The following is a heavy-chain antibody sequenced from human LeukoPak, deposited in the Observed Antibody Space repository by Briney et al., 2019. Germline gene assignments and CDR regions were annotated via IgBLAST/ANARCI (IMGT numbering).Heavy chain of an antibody. CDR2: ISSSSSYI. CDR3: ARAGSGYRSWFDP. D-gene: IGHD3-3*01. Sequence: GGSLRLSCAASGFTFSSYSMNWVRQAPGNGLEWVSSISSSSSYIYYADSVKGRFTISRDNAKNSLYLQMNSLGAEDTAVYYCARAGSGYRSWFDPWGQGTRVTVSS. CDR1: GFTFSSYS. J-gene: IGHJ5*02. V-gene: IGHV3-21*01.